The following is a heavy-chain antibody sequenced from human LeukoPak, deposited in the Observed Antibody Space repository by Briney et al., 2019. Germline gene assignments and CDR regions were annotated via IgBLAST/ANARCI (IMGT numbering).Heavy chain of an antibody. D-gene: IGHD3-22*01. Sequence: ASVKVSCKASGGTFSSYAISWVRQAPGQGLEWMGGIIPIFGTANYAQKFQGRVTITADESTSTAYMELSSLRSEDTAVYYCARDHYDSSGYYYVDPNWFDPWGQGTLVTVSS. V-gene: IGHV1-69*13. CDR2: IIPIFGTA. CDR3: ARDHYDSSGYYYVDPNWFDP. J-gene: IGHJ5*02. CDR1: GGTFSSYA.